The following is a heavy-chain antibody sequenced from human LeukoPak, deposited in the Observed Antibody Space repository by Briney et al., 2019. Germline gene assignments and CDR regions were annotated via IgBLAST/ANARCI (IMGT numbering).Heavy chain of an antibody. J-gene: IGHJ6*03. V-gene: IGHV4-4*07. CDR2: IYTSGST. CDR3: TRNGYCSGGSCYTYYYYYMDV. D-gene: IGHD2-15*01. Sequence: SETLSLTCTVSGGSISSYYWSWIRQPAGKGLEWIGRIYTSGSTNYNPSLKSRVTMSVDTSKNQFSLKLSSVTAADTAVYYCTRNGYCSGGSCYTYYYYYMDVWGKGTTVTISS. CDR1: GGSISSYY.